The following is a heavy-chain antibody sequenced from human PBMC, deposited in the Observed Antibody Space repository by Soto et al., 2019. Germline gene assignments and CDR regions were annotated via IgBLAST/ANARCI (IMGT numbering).Heavy chain of an antibody. J-gene: IGHJ4*02. CDR2: IIPLLDVA. D-gene: IGHD5-12*01. CDR3: ARDSPIGSTFSGYDAIDY. Sequence: QVQLVQSGAEVKKPGSSVKVSCKTSGGTFSNDIITWMRQAPRQGLEWMGRIIPLLDVADYAQKFQGRVTITADKSTGTAYMELNSLRSEDTAVYDCARDSPIGSTFSGYDAIDYWGQGTLVTVSS. CDR1: GGTFSNDI. V-gene: IGHV1-69*08.